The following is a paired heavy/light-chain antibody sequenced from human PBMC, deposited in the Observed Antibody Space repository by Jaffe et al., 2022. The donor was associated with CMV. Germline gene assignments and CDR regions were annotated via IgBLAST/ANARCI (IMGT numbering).Light chain of an antibody. CDR3: QQASSFPLT. V-gene: IGKV1-12*01. CDR2: TAS. CDR1: QGISSW. Sequence: DIQMTQSPSSVSASVGDRVTITCRASQGISSWLAWYQQKPGKAPDLLISTASNLQSGVPSRFSGSGSGTDFTLTISGLQPEDFATYYCQQASSFPLTFGGGTKVEIK. J-gene: IGKJ4*01.
Heavy chain of an antibody. V-gene: IGHV3-23*04. CDR2: ISGSGSST. D-gene: IGHD6-13*01. CDR3: AKGIALHNPDSRTFDY. CDR1: GFTFSSYA. J-gene: IGHJ4*02. Sequence: EMQLVESGGGLVQPGGSLRLSCAASGFTFSSYAMSWVRQAPGKGLEWVSSISGSGSSTYYADSVKGRFTISRDNSKNTLYLQISLRVEDTAIYYCAKGIALHNPDSRTFDYWGQGTRVTVSS.